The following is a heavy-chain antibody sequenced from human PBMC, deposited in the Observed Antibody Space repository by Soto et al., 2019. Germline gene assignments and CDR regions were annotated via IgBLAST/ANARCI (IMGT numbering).Heavy chain of an antibody. CDR2: MNPNSGNT. Sequence: QVQLVQSGAEVKKPGASVKVSCKASGYTFTSYDINWVRQATGQGLEWMGWMNPNSGNTGYAQKFQGRVTMTRNTSISTDYMELSSLRSEDTAVYYCARGRGCIITSCYRFDYWGQGTLVTVSS. J-gene: IGHJ4*02. CDR3: ARGRGCIITSCYRFDY. CDR1: GYTFTSYD. V-gene: IGHV1-8*01. D-gene: IGHD2-2*01.